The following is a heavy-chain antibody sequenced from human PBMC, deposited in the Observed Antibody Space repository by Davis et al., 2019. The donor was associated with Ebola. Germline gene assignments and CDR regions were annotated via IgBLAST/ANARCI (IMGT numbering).Heavy chain of an antibody. Sequence: GGSLRLSCAASGFTFSSYAMHWVRQAPGKGLEYVSAISSNGGSTYYANSVKSRFTISRDNSKNTLYLQMNSLRAEDTAVYYCASGQLWLPRWGQGTLVTVSS. CDR3: ASGQLWLPR. CDR2: ISSNGGST. V-gene: IGHV3-64*01. J-gene: IGHJ4*02. D-gene: IGHD5-18*01. CDR1: GFTFSSYA.